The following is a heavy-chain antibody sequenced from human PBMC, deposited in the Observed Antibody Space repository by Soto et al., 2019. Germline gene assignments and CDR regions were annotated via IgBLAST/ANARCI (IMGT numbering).Heavy chain of an antibody. J-gene: IGHJ5*01. CDR2: IYKSATT. Sequence: SETLSLTCSVSGDSISNLDYFWAWIRQPPGQALEYIGYIYKSATTYYNPSFESRVAISVDTSKSQFSLNVTSVTAADTAVYFCARGRYCLTGRCFPNWFDSWGLGALVTVSS. CDR1: GDSISNLDYF. CDR3: ARGRYCLTGRCFPNWFDS. D-gene: IGHD7-27*01. V-gene: IGHV4-30-4*01.